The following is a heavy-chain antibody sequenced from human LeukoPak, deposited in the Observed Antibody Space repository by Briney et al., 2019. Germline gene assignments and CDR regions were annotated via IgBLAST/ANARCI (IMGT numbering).Heavy chain of an antibody. D-gene: IGHD1-26*01. V-gene: IGHV1-46*01. CDR3: ARDWDRWELLPIYFDY. Sequence: ASVKVSCKASGYTFTSYYMHWVRQAPGQGLEWMGIINPSGGSTSYAQKLQGRVTMTTDTSTSTAYMELRSLRSDDTAVYYCARDWDRWELLPIYFDYWGQGTLVTVSS. J-gene: IGHJ4*02. CDR1: GYTFTSYY. CDR2: INPSGGST.